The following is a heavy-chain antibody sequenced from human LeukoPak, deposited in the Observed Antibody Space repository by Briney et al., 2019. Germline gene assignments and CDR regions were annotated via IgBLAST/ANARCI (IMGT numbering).Heavy chain of an antibody. CDR3: ARDSPNGDYGSDY. Sequence: SQTLSLTCTVSGGSISSGGYYWGWVRQHPGTGLEWIGYIYYSGSTYYNPSLKSRVTISVDTSKNQFSLKLSSVTAADTAVYYCARDSPNGDYGSDYWGQGTLVTVSS. CDR1: GGSISSGGYY. J-gene: IGHJ4*02. V-gene: IGHV4-31*03. D-gene: IGHD4-17*01. CDR2: IYYSGST.